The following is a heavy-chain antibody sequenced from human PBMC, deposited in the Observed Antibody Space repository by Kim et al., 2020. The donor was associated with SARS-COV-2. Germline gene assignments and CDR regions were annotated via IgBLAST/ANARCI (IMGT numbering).Heavy chain of an antibody. CDR1: GFTFSSYA. CDR2: ISYDGSNK. V-gene: IGHV3-30-3*01. Sequence: GGSLRLSCAASGFTFSSYAMHWVRQAPGKGLEWVAVISYDGSNKYYADSVKGRFTISRDNSKNTLYLQMNSLRAEDTAVYYCAKYGFDIWGQGTMVTVSS. J-gene: IGHJ3*02. D-gene: IGHD2-8*01. CDR3: AKYGFDI.